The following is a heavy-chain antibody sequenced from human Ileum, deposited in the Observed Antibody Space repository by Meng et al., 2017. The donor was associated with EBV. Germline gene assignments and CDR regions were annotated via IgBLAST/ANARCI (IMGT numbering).Heavy chain of an antibody. CDR2: INAGNGNT. CDR1: GYSFTTYA. CDR3: ARTGCSSSSCYDY. D-gene: IGHD2-2*01. V-gene: IGHV1-3*01. Sequence: QVQLVQSGGEGKKPGASVKVSCKASGYSFTTYAMHWVRQAPGQRLEWMGWINAGNGNTKYSEKFQSRVTITRDTAASTAYMELSSLRSEDTAVYYCARTGCSSSSCYDYWGPGTLVTV. J-gene: IGHJ4*02.